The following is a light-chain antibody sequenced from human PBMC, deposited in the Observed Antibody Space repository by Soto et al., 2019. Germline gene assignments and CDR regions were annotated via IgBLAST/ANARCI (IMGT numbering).Light chain of an antibody. J-gene: IGKJ1*01. CDR2: DAS. V-gene: IGKV3D-20*02. Sequence: EIVFTQSPGTLSLSPGERATLSCSASQSVSSSYLAWYQQKPGQAPRLLIYDASNRATGIPARFSGSGSGTDFTLTISSLEPEDFAVYYCQQRSNWPPRWTFGQGTKVDIK. CDR3: QQRSNWPPRWT. CDR1: QSVSSSY.